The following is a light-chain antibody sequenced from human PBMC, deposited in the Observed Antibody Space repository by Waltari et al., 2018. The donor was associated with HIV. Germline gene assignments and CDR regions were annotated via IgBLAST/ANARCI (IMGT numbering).Light chain of an antibody. J-gene: IGLJ1*01. V-gene: IGLV3-1*01. Sequence: YDLTQPPSVSVSPGQTATITCSGDKLGNKYVSWYRQRPGQSPVLVIYSDAKRPSGIPGRVSGANAGGTATLTISGTQAMDEGDYYCQAWDTTTAVFGTGTRVTVL. CDR1: KLGNKY. CDR3: QAWDTTTAV. CDR2: SDA.